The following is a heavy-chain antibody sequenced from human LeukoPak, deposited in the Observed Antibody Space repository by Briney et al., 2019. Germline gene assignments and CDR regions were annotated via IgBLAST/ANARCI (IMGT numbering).Heavy chain of an antibody. Sequence: GGSLRLSCAASGFTFSTFAMIWVPQPPGKGLECVSSIFPSGGEIHYADSVRGRFTISRDNSKITLALQMNSLRAEDTAIYYCARDRRDIAAVGKVVFDYFDYWGQGTLVSVSS. D-gene: IGHD6-13*01. CDR3: ARDRRDIAAVGKVVFDYFDY. V-gene: IGHV3-23*01. CDR2: IFPSGGEI. CDR1: GFTFSTFA. J-gene: IGHJ4*02.